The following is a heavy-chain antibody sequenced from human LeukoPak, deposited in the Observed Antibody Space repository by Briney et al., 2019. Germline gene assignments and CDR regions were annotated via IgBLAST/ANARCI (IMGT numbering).Heavy chain of an antibody. CDR2: ISSSSSYI. Sequence: GGSLRLSCAASGFTFSSYSMNWVRQAPGKGLEWVSSISSSSSYIYYADSVKGRFTISRDNAKNSLYLQMNSLRAEDTAVYYCARNNVEMATSFDYWGQGTMVTVSS. J-gene: IGHJ3*01. D-gene: IGHD5-24*01. CDR3: ARNNVEMATSFDY. CDR1: GFTFSSYS. V-gene: IGHV3-21*01.